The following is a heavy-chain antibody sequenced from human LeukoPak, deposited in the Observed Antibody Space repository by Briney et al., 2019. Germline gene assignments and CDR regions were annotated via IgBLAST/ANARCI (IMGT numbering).Heavy chain of an antibody. D-gene: IGHD2-21*02. V-gene: IGHV3-23*01. Sequence: GGSLRLSCTASGFTFRSYAMSWVRQAPGKGLDWVSSITGSGGTTYYADSADSVKGRLTISRDNSKNTLYLQMNSLRAEDTAVYYCARESYCGGDCSDYWGQGTLVTVSS. CDR2: ITGSGGTT. J-gene: IGHJ4*02. CDR3: ARESYCGGDCSDY. CDR1: GFTFRSYA.